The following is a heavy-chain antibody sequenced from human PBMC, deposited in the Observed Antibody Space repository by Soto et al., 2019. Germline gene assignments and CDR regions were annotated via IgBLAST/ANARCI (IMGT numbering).Heavy chain of an antibody. J-gene: IGHJ4*02. D-gene: IGHD3-10*01. V-gene: IGHV4-31*02. CDR1: GGSISSGGYY. CDR2: IYYSGST. Sequence: SETLSLTCTVSGGSISSGGYYWSWIRQHPGKGLEWIGYIYYSGSTYYNPSLKSRVTISVDTSKNQFSLKLSSVTAADTAVYYCARDRPYGSGSYRSLDYWGQGTLVPVSS. CDR3: ARDRPYGSGSYRSLDY.